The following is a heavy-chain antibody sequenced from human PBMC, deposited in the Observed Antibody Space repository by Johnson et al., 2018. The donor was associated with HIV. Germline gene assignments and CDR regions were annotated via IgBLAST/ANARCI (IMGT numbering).Heavy chain of an antibody. D-gene: IGHD5-24*01. J-gene: IGHJ3*02. Sequence: VQLVESGGGLVQPGGSLRLSCAASGLTVSSNYMSWVRQGPGKGLEWVSVINSGGSTYYADSVRGRFSISRDNSKNTPYLQMNSLGAEDTAVYYCARACRDGYTCDAFDIWGQGTMVTVSS. CDR3: ARACRDGYTCDAFDI. V-gene: IGHV3-66*01. CDR1: GLTVSSNY. CDR2: INSGGST.